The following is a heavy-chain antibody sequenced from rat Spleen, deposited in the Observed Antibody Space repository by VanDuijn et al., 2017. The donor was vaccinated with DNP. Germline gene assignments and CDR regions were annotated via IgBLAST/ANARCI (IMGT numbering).Heavy chain of an antibody. D-gene: IGHD4-3*01. Sequence: EVQLVESGGGLVQPGRSLKLSCAASGFTFSNYGMAWVRQAPTKGLEWVAYISYDGGSTYYGDSVKGRFTISRDTAKSTLYLQMNSLRSEDMATYYCVRWYNSGSYFDYWGQGVMVTVSS. V-gene: IGHV5-22*01. J-gene: IGHJ2*01. CDR3: VRWYNSGSYFDY. CDR2: ISYDGGST. CDR1: GFTFSNYG.